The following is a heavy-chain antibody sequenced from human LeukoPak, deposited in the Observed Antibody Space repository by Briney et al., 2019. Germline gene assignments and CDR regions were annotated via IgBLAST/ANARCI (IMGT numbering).Heavy chain of an antibody. Sequence: GGSLRLSCAASGFTFSSYSMNWVRQAPGKGLEWVSSISSSSSYIYYADSVKGRFTICRDNAKNSLYLQMNSLRAEDTAVYYCARSIVGATGIDYWGQGTLVTVSS. V-gene: IGHV3-21*01. CDR3: ARSIVGATGIDY. CDR1: GFTFSSYS. J-gene: IGHJ4*02. D-gene: IGHD1-26*01. CDR2: ISSSSSYI.